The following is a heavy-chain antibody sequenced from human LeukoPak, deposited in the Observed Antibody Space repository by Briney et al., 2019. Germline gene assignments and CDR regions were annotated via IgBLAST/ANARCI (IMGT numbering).Heavy chain of an antibody. J-gene: IGHJ4*02. Sequence: PGRSLRLSCAASGFTFSSYGMHWVRQAPGKGLEWVSYISSSGSTIYYADSVKGRFTISRDNAKNSLYLQMNSLRAEDTAVYYCAREGNTTVTIDYWGQGTLVTVSS. V-gene: IGHV3-48*04. CDR3: AREGNTTVTIDY. CDR1: GFTFSSYG. D-gene: IGHD4-17*01. CDR2: ISSSGSTI.